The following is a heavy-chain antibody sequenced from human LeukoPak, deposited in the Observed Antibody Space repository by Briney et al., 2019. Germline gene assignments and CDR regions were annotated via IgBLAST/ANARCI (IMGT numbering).Heavy chain of an antibody. Sequence: SETLSLTCTVSGGSTSSGSYYWSWIRQPAGKGLEWIGRIYTSGSTNYNPSLKSRVTISVDTSKNQFSLKLSSVTAADTAVYYCARESITIFGVYYMDVWGKGTTVTVSS. CDR1: GGSTSSGSYY. D-gene: IGHD3-3*01. V-gene: IGHV4-61*02. J-gene: IGHJ6*03. CDR3: ARESITIFGVYYMDV. CDR2: IYTSGST.